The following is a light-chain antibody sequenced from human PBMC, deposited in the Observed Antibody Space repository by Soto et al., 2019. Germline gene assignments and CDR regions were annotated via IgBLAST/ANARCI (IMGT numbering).Light chain of an antibody. CDR3: KPALQTPLT. CDR2: LGS. J-gene: IGKJ4*01. Sequence: DIVMTQSPLSLPVTPGEPASISCRSSQSLLHSNGYNYLDWYLQKPGQSPQLLIYLGSNRASGVPDRFRGSGSGTDFTLKISRVEAEDVGVYYCKPALQTPLTFGGGTKVEIK. CDR1: QSLLHSNGYNY. V-gene: IGKV2-28*01.